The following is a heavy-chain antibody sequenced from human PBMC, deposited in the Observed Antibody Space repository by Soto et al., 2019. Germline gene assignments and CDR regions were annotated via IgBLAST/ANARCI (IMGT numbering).Heavy chain of an antibody. CDR2: ISSSGSTI. CDR3: ARSAKNYDSH. J-gene: IGHJ4*02. D-gene: IGHD3-22*01. CDR1: GFTFSSYE. V-gene: IGHV3-48*03. Sequence: ESGGGLVQPGGSLRLSCAASGFTFSSYEMNWVRQAPGKGLEWVSYISSSGSTIYYADSVKGRFTISRDNAKNSLYLQMNSLRAEDTAVYYCARSAKNYDSHWGQGTLVTVSS.